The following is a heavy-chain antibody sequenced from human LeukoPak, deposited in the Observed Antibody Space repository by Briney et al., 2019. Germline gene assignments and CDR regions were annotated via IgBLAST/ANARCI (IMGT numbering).Heavy chain of an antibody. CDR2: ISSSGSTI. V-gene: IGHV3-48*03. CDR1: GFTFSSYE. CDR3: ARDRDGIAAAGTGDYFDY. J-gene: IGHJ4*02. Sequence: GGSLRPSCAASGFTFSSYEMNWVRQAPGKGLEWVSYISSSGSTIYYADSVKGRFTISRDNAKNSLYLQMNSLRAEDTAVYYCARDRDGIAAAGTGDYFDYWGQGTLVTVSS. D-gene: IGHD6-13*01.